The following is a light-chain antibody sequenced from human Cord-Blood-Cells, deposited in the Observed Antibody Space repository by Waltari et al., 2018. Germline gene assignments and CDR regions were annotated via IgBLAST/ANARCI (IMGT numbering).Light chain of an antibody. V-gene: IGKV1-5*01. CDR1: QSISSW. Sequence: DIQMTQSPSTLSASVGDRVTITCRASQSISSWLAWYQQKPGKAPKLLLYDASSWESGVPSRFSGSGSVTEFTLTISSLQPDDFATYYCQQYNSYSQTFGQGTKVEIK. J-gene: IGKJ1*01. CDR2: DAS. CDR3: QQYNSYSQT.